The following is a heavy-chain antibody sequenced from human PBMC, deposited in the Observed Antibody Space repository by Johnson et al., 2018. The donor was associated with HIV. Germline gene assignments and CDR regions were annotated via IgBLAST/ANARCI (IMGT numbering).Heavy chain of an antibody. Sequence: QVLLVESGGGVVQPGRSLRLSCAASGFTFSSYAMHWVRQAPGKGLEWVAVISYDGSNKYYADSVKGRFTISRDNSKNTLYLQMNSRRAEDTAVHYCARAAYVHYDILTGPPLEDAFDIWGQGTMVTVSS. J-gene: IGHJ3*02. CDR1: GFTFSSYA. V-gene: IGHV3-30*04. D-gene: IGHD3-9*01. CDR2: ISYDGSNK. CDR3: ARAAYVHYDILTGPPLEDAFDI.